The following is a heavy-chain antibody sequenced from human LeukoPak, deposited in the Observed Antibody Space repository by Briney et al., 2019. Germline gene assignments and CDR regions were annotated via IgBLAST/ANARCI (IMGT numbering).Heavy chain of an antibody. Sequence: GRSLRLSCAASGFSFSSYAMHWVRQAPGKGLEWVSTTSAGGSSTYYADSVKGRFTISRDNSKNTFYLQMNSLRAGDTAAYYCAKGGYCSSSSCYYGWFEPWGQGTLVTVSS. CDR3: AKGGYCSSSSCYYGWFEP. CDR1: GFSFSSYA. J-gene: IGHJ5*02. CDR2: TSAGGSST. D-gene: IGHD2-2*01. V-gene: IGHV3-23*01.